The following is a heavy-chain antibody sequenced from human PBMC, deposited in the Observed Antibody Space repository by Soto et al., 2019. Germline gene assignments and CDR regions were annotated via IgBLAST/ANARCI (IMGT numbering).Heavy chain of an antibody. V-gene: IGHV3-23*01. Sequence: GGSLRLSCAASGFTFSSYAMSWVRQAPGKGLEWVSAISGSGGSTYYADSVKGRFTISRDNSKNTLYLQMNSLRAEDTAVYYCAKDPAPDTAMVDAFDIWGQGTMVTVSS. CDR3: AKDPAPDTAMVDAFDI. CDR2: ISGSGGST. D-gene: IGHD5-18*01. CDR1: GFTFSSYA. J-gene: IGHJ3*02.